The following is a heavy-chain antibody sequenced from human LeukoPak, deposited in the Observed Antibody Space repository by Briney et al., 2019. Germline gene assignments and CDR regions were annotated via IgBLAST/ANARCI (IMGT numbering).Heavy chain of an antibody. CDR3: ARATTVTAGYYYYMDV. V-gene: IGHV3-48*01. D-gene: IGHD4-11*01. Sequence: GASLSLSCAASGFTFSNYSMNWVRQAPGKGLEWVSYISSSSSTIYYADSVKGRFTITRDNAKNSLYLQMNSLRAEDTAVYYCARATTVTAGYYYYMDVWGKGTTVTVSS. CDR2: ISSSSSTI. J-gene: IGHJ6*03. CDR1: GFTFSNYS.